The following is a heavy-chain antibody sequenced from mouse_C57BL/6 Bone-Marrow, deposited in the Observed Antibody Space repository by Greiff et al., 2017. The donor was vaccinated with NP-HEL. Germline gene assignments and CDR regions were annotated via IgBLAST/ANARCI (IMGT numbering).Heavy chain of an antibody. CDR2: ISYDGSN. V-gene: IGHV3-6*01. Sequence: EVKLQESGPGLVKPSQSLSLTCSVTGYSITSGYYWNWIRQFPGNKLEWMGYISYDGSNNYNPSLKNRISITRDTSKNQFFLKLNSLTTKDTATYYCARDYYGSSYEGFYFDYWGQGTTLTVSS. CDR1: GYSITSGYY. D-gene: IGHD1-1*01. J-gene: IGHJ2*01. CDR3: ARDYYGSSYEGFYFDY.